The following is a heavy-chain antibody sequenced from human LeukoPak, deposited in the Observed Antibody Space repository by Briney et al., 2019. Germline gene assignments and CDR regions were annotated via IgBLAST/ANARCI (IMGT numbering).Heavy chain of an antibody. V-gene: IGHV3-23*01. Sequence: QSGGSLTLSCTASGFTFSDYAMSWVRQAPGKGLEWVSGIGGSGGNTYYTDSVRGRFSISRDNSKNTMYLQMNSLRAEDTAVYYCARAVVVTAILDYWGQGTLVTVSS. D-gene: IGHD2-21*02. CDR1: GFTFSDYA. J-gene: IGHJ4*02. CDR2: IGGSGGNT. CDR3: ARAVVVTAILDY.